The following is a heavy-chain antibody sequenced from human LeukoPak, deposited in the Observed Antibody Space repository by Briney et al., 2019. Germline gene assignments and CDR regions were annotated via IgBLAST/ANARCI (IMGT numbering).Heavy chain of an antibody. CDR2: ISGSGGST. CDR3: AKDGKVLLWFGESSNWFDP. Sequence: GGSLRLSCAASGFTFSNYAMTWVRQAPGKGLEWVSAISGSGGSTYYADSVKGRFTISRDNSKNTLYLQMNSLRAEDTAVYYCAKDGKVLLWFGESSNWFDPWGQGTLVTVSS. D-gene: IGHD3-10*01. V-gene: IGHV3-23*01. CDR1: GFTFSNYA. J-gene: IGHJ5*02.